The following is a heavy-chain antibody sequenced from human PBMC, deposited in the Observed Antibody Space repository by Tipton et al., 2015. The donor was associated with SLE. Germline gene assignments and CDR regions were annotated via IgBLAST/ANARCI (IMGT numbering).Heavy chain of an antibody. CDR2: ISSYNGDT. V-gene: IGHV1-18*04. J-gene: IGHJ4*02. CDR1: GYIFNTYG. D-gene: IGHD3-22*01. CDR3: ARGYYDSSGYYSLYYFDY. Sequence: QVQLVQSGPEVKKPGASMKVSCKASGYIFNTYGISWVRQAPGQGLEWMGWISSYNGDTKYAQRLQDRVTMTTDTSTSTAYMELRSLRSDDTAVYYCARGYYDSSGYYSLYYFDYWGQGTLVTVSS.